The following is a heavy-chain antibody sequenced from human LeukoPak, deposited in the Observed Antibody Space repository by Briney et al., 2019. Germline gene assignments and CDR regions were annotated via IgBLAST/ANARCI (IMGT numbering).Heavy chain of an antibody. CDR3: ARPHHSSLQAFDI. V-gene: IGHV4-59*08. Sequence: SETLSLTCTVSGGSISSYYWSWIRQPPGKGLEWIGYIYYSGSTNYNPSLKSRVTISVDTSKNQFSLKLSSVTAADTAVYYCARPHHSSLQAFDIWGQGTMVTVSS. D-gene: IGHD6-13*01. CDR2: IYYSGST. CDR1: GGSISSYY. J-gene: IGHJ3*02.